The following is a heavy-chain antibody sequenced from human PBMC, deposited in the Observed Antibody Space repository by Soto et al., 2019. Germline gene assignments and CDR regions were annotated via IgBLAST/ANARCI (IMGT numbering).Heavy chain of an antibody. D-gene: IGHD6-19*01. CDR3: ARVHVMVVAGSTFDY. J-gene: IGHJ4*01. CDR2: IYHGGTN. Sequence: SETLSLTCTVSGYSISSGSSWAWIRQPPGKGPEWIASIYHGGTNFYNPSLKSRITISADTSNNQFSLKLTSVTAADTAVYYCARVHVMVVAGSTFDYWGHGTLVTVSS. CDR1: GYSISSGSS. V-gene: IGHV4-38-2*02.